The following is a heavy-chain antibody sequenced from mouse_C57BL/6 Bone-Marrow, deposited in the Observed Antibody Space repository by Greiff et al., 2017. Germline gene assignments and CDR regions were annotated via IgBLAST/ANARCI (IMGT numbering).Heavy chain of an antibody. CDR3: AREDYGRAWFAY. Sequence: EVKLVESGPGMVKPSQSLSLTCTVTGYSITSGYDWHWIRHFPGNKLEWMGYISYSGSTNYNPSLKSRISITHDTSKNHFFLKLNSVTTEDTATYYCAREDYGRAWFAYWGQGTLVTVSA. J-gene: IGHJ3*01. D-gene: IGHD1-1*01. V-gene: IGHV3-1*01. CDR1: GYSITSGYD. CDR2: ISYSGST.